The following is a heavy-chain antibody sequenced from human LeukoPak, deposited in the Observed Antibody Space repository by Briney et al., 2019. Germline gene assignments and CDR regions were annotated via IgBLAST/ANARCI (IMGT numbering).Heavy chain of an antibody. D-gene: IGHD5-18*01. CDR2: IYYSGST. CDR1: GGSISSYY. Sequence: SETLSLTCTVSGGSISSYYWSWIRQPPGKGLEWIGYIYYSGSTNYNPSLKSRVTISVDTSKNQFSLKLSSVTAADTAVYYCARSMVKRTYYMDVWGKGTTVTVSS. V-gene: IGHV4-59*01. CDR3: ARSMVKRTYYMDV. J-gene: IGHJ6*03.